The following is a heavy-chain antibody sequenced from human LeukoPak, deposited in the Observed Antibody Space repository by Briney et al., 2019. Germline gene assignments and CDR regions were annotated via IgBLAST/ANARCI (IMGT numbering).Heavy chain of an antibody. D-gene: IGHD3-22*01. CDR2: IQSETDGGAT. J-gene: IGHJ4*02. V-gene: IGHV3-15*01. Sequence: KPGGSLRLSCAASGFTFSNAWMSWVRQAPGKGLEWVGRIQSETDGGATDYAAPVKGRFAISRDDSKNTLYLQMNSLKTEDTAVYYCVTYNSGYFDYWDQGTLVTVSS. CDR1: GFTFSNAW. CDR3: VTYNSGYFDY.